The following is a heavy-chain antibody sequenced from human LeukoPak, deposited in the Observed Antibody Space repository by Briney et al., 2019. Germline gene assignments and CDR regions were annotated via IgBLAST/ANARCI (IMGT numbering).Heavy chain of an antibody. CDR1: GFTFSSYG. V-gene: IGHV3-30*18. Sequence: GGSLRLSCAASGFTFSSYGMHWVRQAPGKGLEWVAVISYDGSNKYYADSVKGRFTISRDNSKNTLYLQMNSPRAEDTAVYYCAKDFNDCSSTSCLLYYYYYGMDVWGKGTTVTVSS. J-gene: IGHJ6*04. D-gene: IGHD2-2*01. CDR3: AKDFNDCSSTSCLLYYYYYGMDV. CDR2: ISYDGSNK.